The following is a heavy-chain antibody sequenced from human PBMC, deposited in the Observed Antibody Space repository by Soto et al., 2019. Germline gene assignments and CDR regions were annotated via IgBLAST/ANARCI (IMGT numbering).Heavy chain of an antibody. D-gene: IGHD3-3*01. Sequence: SETLSLTCTVSGGSISSGGYYWSWIRQHPGKGLEWIGYIYYSGSTYYNPSLKSRVTISVDTSKNQFSLKLSSVTAADTAVYYCARVKGGDKYYDSWSPKSGWLDPWGPGTLATVST. CDR3: ARVKGGDKYYDSWSPKSGWLDP. CDR2: IYYSGST. J-gene: IGHJ5*02. CDR1: GGSISSGGYY. V-gene: IGHV4-31*03.